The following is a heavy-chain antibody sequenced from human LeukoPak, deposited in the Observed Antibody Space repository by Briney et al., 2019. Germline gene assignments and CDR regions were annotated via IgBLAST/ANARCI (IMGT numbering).Heavy chain of an antibody. CDR2: INSDGSST. J-gene: IGHJ4*02. CDR3: ARDQRIAARPDIDY. V-gene: IGHV3-74*01. CDR1: GFTFSSYW. D-gene: IGHD6-6*01. Sequence: GGSLRLSCAASGFTFSSYWVHWVRQTPGKGLVWVSRINSDGSSTSYADSVKGRFTISRDNAKNTLYLKMNRLRAEDTAVYYCARDQRIAARPDIDYWGQGTLVTVSS.